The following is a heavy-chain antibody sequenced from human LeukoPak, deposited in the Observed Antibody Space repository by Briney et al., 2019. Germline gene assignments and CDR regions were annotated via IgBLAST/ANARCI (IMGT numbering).Heavy chain of an antibody. Sequence: GGSLRLSCAASGFTFSSYSMNWVRQAPGKGLEWVSYISSSSSTIYYADSVKGRFTISRDNAKNSLYLQMNSLRAEDTAVYYCARGGAHGAQWLTYWGQGTLVTVSS. D-gene: IGHD6-19*01. CDR2: ISSSSSTI. CDR1: GFTFSSYS. CDR3: ARGGAHGAQWLTY. J-gene: IGHJ4*02. V-gene: IGHV3-48*01.